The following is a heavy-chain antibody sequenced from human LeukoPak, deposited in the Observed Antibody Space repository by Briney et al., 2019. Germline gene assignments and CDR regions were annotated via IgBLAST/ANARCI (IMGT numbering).Heavy chain of an antibody. J-gene: IGHJ4*02. V-gene: IGHV3-23*01. CDR3: ALGRSREYCSSTSCSFDY. CDR2: ISGSGGST. D-gene: IGHD2-2*01. Sequence: GGSLRLSCAASGFTFDDYAMHWVRQAPGKGLEWVSAISGSGGSTYYADSVKGRFTISRDNSKNTLYLQMNSLRAEDTAVYYCALGRSREYCSSTSCSFDYWGQGTLVTVSS. CDR1: GFTFDDYA.